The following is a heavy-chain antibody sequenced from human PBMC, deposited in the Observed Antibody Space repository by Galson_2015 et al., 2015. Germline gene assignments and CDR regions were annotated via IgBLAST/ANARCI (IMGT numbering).Heavy chain of an antibody. V-gene: IGHV1-8*01. J-gene: IGHJ3*02. CDR3: AAEYSYGPNDAFDI. Sequence: SVKVSCKASGYTFTSYDINWVRQATGQGLEWMGWMSPNSGNIAYAQKFQGRVTMTRNTSISTAYMELSSLRSEDTAVYYCAAEYSYGPNDAFDIWGQGTMVTVPS. CDR2: MSPNSGNI. D-gene: IGHD5-18*01. CDR1: GYTFTSYD.